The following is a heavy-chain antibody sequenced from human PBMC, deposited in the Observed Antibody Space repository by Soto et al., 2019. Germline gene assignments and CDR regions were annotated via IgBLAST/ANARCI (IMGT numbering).Heavy chain of an antibody. CDR1: GYTFTSYG. CDR3: AIYYYGSGSYPTSARRWFDP. D-gene: IGHD3-10*01. Sequence: GASVKVACSASGYTFTSYGISWVRQAPGQGLEWMGWISAYNGNTNYAQKLQGRVTMTTDTSTSTAYRELRSLRSDDTAVYYCAIYYYGSGSYPTSARRWFDPWGQGTLVTVSS. J-gene: IGHJ5*02. V-gene: IGHV1-18*01. CDR2: ISAYNGNT.